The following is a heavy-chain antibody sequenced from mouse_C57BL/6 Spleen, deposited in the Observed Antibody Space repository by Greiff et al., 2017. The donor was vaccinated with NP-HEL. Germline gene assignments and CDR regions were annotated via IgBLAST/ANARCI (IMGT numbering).Heavy chain of an antibody. CDR2: INPNNGVT. J-gene: IGHJ2*01. Sequence: EVQLQQSGPELVKPGASVKISCKASGYTFTDYYMNWVKQSHGKSLEWIGDINPNNGVTSYNQKFKGKATLTVDKSSSTAYMELRSLTSEDSAVYYCARRDHYYGSPHFDYWGQGTTLTVSS. CDR3: ARRDHYYGSPHFDY. CDR1: GYTFTDYY. D-gene: IGHD1-1*01. V-gene: IGHV1-26*01.